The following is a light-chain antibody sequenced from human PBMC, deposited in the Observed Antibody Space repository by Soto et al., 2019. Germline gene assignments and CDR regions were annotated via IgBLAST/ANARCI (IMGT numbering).Light chain of an antibody. V-gene: IGKV1-33*01. CDR1: QDISNY. Sequence: DIPMTQSPSSLSASVGDRVTITCQASQDISNYVNWYQQKPGKAPKLLIYDASNLETGVPSRFSVSGSGTDFTFTISSLQPEDISTYYCQQYDNPLGTFGGGTKVEIK. CDR2: DAS. J-gene: IGKJ4*01. CDR3: QQYDNPLGT.